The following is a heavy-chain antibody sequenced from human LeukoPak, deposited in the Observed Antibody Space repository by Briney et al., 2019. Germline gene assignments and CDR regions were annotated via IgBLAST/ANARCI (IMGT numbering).Heavy chain of an antibody. Sequence: GASVNVSCNASAYTFTGYNIHWVRHAPAPGLEWMGWINPNSGGTNYAQKFQGRVTMTRDTSTSTAYMELSRLRSDDTAVYYCARGAYYYYYYMDVWGKGTTVTVSS. CDR2: INPNSGGT. V-gene: IGHV1-2*02. CDR3: ARGAYYYYYYMDV. CDR1: AYTFTGYN. J-gene: IGHJ6*03.